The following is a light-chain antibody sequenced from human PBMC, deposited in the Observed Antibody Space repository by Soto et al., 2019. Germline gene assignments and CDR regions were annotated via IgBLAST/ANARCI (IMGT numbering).Light chain of an antibody. CDR3: ISYTSCSTLYV. CDR2: EVS. CDR1: SSDVGGYNY. V-gene: IGLV2-14*01. J-gene: IGLJ1*01. Sequence: QSALTQPASVSGSPGQSITISCTGTSSDVGGYNYVSWYQQHPGKAPKLMIYEVSNRPSGVSNRFSGSKSGNTASLTISGLQAEDEADYYCISYTSCSTLYVFGTGTKVTVL.